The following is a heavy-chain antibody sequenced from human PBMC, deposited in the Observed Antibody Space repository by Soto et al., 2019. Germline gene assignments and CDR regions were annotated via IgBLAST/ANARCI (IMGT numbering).Heavy chain of an antibody. CDR1: GGSISSNY. J-gene: IGHJ4*02. CDR2: IDYRGST. D-gene: IGHD3-9*01. CDR3: ARHRTGLDS. Sequence: QVQLQESGPGLVKPSETLSLTCTVSGGSISSNYWSWIRQPPGKGLEYIGYIDYRGSTHYKASLKSRVTISLDTSKNQFSLKLSSVTAADTAVYDCARHRTGLDSWGQGTLVTVSS. V-gene: IGHV4-59*08.